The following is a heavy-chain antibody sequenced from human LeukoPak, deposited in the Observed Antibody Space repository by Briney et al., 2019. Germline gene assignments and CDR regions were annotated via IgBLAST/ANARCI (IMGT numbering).Heavy chain of an antibody. J-gene: IGHJ4*02. CDR2: IYHRGRT. Sequence: SGTLSLTCAVSGGSISSSNWWSWVRRPPGKGREWIGEIYHRGRTNYNPSLNSRVTISLDNSKNQFSLKLSSVTAADTAAYYCARKDIAVAGTGFDYWGQGTLVTVSS. V-gene: IGHV4-4*02. CDR1: GGSISSSNW. D-gene: IGHD6-19*01. CDR3: ARKDIAVAGTGFDY.